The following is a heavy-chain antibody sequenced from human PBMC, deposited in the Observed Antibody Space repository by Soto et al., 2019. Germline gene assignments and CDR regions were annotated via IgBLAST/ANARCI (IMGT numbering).Heavy chain of an antibody. CDR1: GFTFSSYA. J-gene: IGHJ4*02. Sequence: WGSLRLSCTASGFTFSSYAMSWVRQAPGKGLEWVSGISGGGDMTYYADSVKGRFTISRDNSKNTLYLQMNSLRAEDTAVYYCAKDIIVEGTQGEFDHSGQVTLVTVSS. D-gene: IGHD3-22*01. V-gene: IGHV3-23*01. CDR3: AKDIIVEGTQGEFDH. CDR2: ISGGGDMT.